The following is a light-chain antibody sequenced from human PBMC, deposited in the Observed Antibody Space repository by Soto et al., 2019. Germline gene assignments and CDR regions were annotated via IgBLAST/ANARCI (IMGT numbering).Light chain of an antibody. CDR1: QSVGNY. Sequence: VLTQSPASLYLSPGERATLSCRASQSVGNYVAWYQQKPGHATRLLIYDASKRATGIPASFSGSGSGTDCTLTISSLEPVDFAIYYCQQRSNWLFGPGTKVDIK. CDR2: DAS. V-gene: IGKV3-11*01. J-gene: IGKJ3*01. CDR3: QQRSNWL.